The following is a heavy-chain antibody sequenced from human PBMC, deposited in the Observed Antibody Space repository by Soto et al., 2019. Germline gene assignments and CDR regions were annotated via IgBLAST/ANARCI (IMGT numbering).Heavy chain of an antibody. Sequence: EVQLLESGGGLVQPGGSLRLSCAASGFTFGNYAMSWVRQAPGKGREWVSGISGSGSTTSYGDSVRGRFTISRDNSKNTVYLEMNNLRGEDTAVYYCAKAVATISDFDYWGQGTLVTVSS. CDR3: AKAVATISDFDY. J-gene: IGHJ4*02. D-gene: IGHD5-12*01. CDR1: GFTFGNYA. V-gene: IGHV3-23*01. CDR2: ISGSGSTT.